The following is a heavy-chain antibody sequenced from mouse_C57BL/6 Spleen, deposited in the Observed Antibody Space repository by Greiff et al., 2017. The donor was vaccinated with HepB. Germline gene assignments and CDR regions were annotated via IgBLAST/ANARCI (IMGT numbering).Heavy chain of an antibody. D-gene: IGHD2-1*01. J-gene: IGHJ2*01. Sequence: QVHVKQPGAELVKPGASVKMSCKASGYTFTSYWITWVKQRPGQGLEWIGDIYPGSGSTNYNEKFKSKATLTVDTSSSTAYMQLSSLTSEDSAVYYCARRIYYGNFPTLYFDDWGQGTTLTVSS. V-gene: IGHV1-55*01. CDR1: GYTFTSYW. CDR2: IYPGSGST. CDR3: ARRIYYGNFPTLYFDD.